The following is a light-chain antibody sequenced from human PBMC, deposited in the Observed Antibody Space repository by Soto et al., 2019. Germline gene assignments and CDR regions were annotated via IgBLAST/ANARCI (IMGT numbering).Light chain of an antibody. CDR2: EAS. Sequence: TQSPSTQSASLGDRVTITCRASQSIGNWLAWYQQKPGRAPKLLMYEASSLESGVPSRFSGSGSGTEFTLTISGLQPDDFATYHCQQYKSYPWTFGQGTKVDIK. CDR3: QQYKSYPWT. V-gene: IGKV1-5*03. CDR1: QSIGNW. J-gene: IGKJ1*01.